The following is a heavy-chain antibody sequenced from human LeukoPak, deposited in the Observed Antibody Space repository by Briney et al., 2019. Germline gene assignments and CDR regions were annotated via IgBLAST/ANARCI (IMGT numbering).Heavy chain of an antibody. D-gene: IGHD1-14*01. V-gene: IGHV4-59*01. CDR1: GASLSSYY. CDR3: ARHWAETTGPYAFDF. J-gene: IGHJ3*01. CDR2: IYYSGST. Sequence: SETLSLTCIVSGASLSSYYWSWIRQPPGKGLEWIGYIYYSGSTNYNPSLKSRVTISVDTSKNHFSLKLTSVTAADTAVYYCARHWAETTGPYAFDFWGQGTMVTVSS.